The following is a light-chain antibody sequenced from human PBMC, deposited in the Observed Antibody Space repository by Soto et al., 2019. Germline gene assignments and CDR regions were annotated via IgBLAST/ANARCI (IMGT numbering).Light chain of an antibody. Sequence: EFVLTQSPATLSLSPGDRATLSCRASQSVSGYLAWYQYKPGQAPRLLIYNASNRVTSIPARFSGSGFGTDFTLTISSLEPEDFAVYYCQQRADWPTFGPGTRVDLK. V-gene: IGKV3-11*01. CDR3: QQRADWPT. CDR2: NAS. J-gene: IGKJ3*01. CDR1: QSVSGY.